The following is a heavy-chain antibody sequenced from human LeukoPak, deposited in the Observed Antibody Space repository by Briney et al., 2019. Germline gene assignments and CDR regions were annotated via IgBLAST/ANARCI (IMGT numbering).Heavy chain of an antibody. CDR2: ISGSGGST. CDR3: ASSSGGYCSSTSCYNAY. D-gene: IGHD2-2*02. Sequence: GGSLRLSCVASGFTFSSYAMSWVRQVPGKGLEWVSAISGSGGSTYYADSVKGRFTISRDNSKNTLYLQMNSLRAEDTAVYYCASSSGGYCSSTSCYNAYWGQGTLVTVSS. CDR1: GFTFSSYA. V-gene: IGHV3-23*01. J-gene: IGHJ4*02.